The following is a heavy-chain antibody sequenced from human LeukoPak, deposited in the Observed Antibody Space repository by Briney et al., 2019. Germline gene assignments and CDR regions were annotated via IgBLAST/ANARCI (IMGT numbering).Heavy chain of an antibody. CDR3: ARRGYSAYDLDY. V-gene: IGHV4-31*03. CDR2: IYYSGNT. Sequence: SETLSLTCTVSGGSINGGGYYWSWIRQYPGKGLEWIGDIYYSGNTYYNPSLKSRVTISVDASKNQFSLRLSSVTAADTAVYYCARRGYSAYDLDYWGQGTLVTVSS. J-gene: IGHJ4*02. CDR1: GGSINGGGYY. D-gene: IGHD5-12*01.